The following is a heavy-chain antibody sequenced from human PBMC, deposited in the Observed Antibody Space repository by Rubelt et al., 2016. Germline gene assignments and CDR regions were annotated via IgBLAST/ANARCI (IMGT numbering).Heavy chain of an antibody. CDR1: GGSFSGYY. J-gene: IGHJ4*02. V-gene: IGHV4-34*01. D-gene: IGHD3-10*01. CDR2: IDHSGST. Sequence: QVQLQQWGAGLLKPSETLSLTCAVYGGSFSGYYWRWIRQPPGKGLEGIGEIDHSGSTNYKPSLKRRVTLSVDTSKTHFSRKLSSVTAADTAVYYCASRGRYYGSGSYPPRTGIVDYWGQGTLVTVSS. CDR3: ASRGRYYGSGSYPPRTGIVDY.